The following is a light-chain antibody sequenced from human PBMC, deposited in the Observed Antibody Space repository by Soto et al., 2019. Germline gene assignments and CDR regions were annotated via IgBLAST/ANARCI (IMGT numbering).Light chain of an antibody. CDR1: QSISTY. CDR3: QQSFGVPVT. V-gene: IGKV1-39*01. J-gene: IGKJ5*01. Sequence: IQMTQSPPSLSASVEDRVTITCRASQSISTYLNWYQQKPGKAPKLLIFGASTLQSGVPSRFSGSGSGTDFNFTITSLQPEDFATYYCQQSFGVPVTFGQGTQLEIK. CDR2: GAS.